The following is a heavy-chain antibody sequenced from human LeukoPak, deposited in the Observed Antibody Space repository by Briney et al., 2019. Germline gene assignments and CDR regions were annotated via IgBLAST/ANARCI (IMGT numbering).Heavy chain of an antibody. CDR3: SRESGAFCPFGY. V-gene: IGHV4/OR15-8*02. CDR1: GVSISGTNW. Sequence: PSETLSLTCGVSGVSISGTNWWSWVRPPPGQGLEWIGEISLTGQTNYNPSLNGRVTMSLDKSSNQLSLNLTSVTAADTATYYCSRESGAFCPFGYWGQGTLVIVSS. D-gene: IGHD1-26*01. CDR2: ISLTGQT. J-gene: IGHJ4*02.